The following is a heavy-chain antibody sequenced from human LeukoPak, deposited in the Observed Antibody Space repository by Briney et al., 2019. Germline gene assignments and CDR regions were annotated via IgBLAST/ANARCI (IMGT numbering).Heavy chain of an antibody. Sequence: GASVKVSCKVSGYTLTELSMHWVRQAPGKGLEWIGGFDPEDGETIYAQKFQGRVTMTEDTSTDTAYMELSSLRSEDTAVYYCATSSDIVATLSSGGFDYWGQGTLVTVSS. D-gene: IGHD5-12*01. CDR2: FDPEDGET. CDR1: GYTLTELS. V-gene: IGHV1-24*01. CDR3: ATSSDIVATLSSGGFDY. J-gene: IGHJ4*02.